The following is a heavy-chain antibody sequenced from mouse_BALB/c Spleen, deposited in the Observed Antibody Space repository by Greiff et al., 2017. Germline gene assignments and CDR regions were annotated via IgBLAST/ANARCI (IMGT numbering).Heavy chain of an antibody. CDR1: GFTFSDYY. V-gene: IGHV5-4*02. Sequence: EVKLMESGGGLVKPGGSLKLSCAASGFTFSDYYMYWVRQTPEKRLEWVATISDGGSYTYYPDSVKGRFTISRDNAKNNLYLQMSSLKSEDTAMYYCARGVGSSQYYFDYWGQGTTLTVSS. CDR2: ISDGGSYT. D-gene: IGHD1-1*01. J-gene: IGHJ2*01. CDR3: ARGVGSSQYYFDY.